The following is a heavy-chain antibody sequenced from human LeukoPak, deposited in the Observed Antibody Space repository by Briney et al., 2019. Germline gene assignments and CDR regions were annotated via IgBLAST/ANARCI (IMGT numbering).Heavy chain of an antibody. D-gene: IGHD5-18*01. V-gene: IGHV4-39*01. CDR1: GGSVSSGSYY. CDR2: IFSSGST. Sequence: PSETLSLTCTVSGGSVSSGSYYWSWIRQPPGKGLEWIGSIFSSGSTYYNPSLRSRVTISLDTSKNQFSLKLNSVTAADTAVYYCARRCDNYGYCFDYWGQGTLVTVSS. J-gene: IGHJ4*02. CDR3: ARRCDNYGYCFDY.